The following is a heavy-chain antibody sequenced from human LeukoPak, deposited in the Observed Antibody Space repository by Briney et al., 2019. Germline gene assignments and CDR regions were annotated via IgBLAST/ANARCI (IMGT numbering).Heavy chain of an antibody. CDR2: IYTSGST. Sequence: SETLSLTCTVSGGSISSYYWSWIRQPPGKGLEWIGYIYTSGSTNYNPSLKSRVTISVDTSKNQFSLKLSSVTAADTAVYYCARHGSGVSQQLVLNAFDIWGQGTMVTVSS. CDR3: ARHGSGVSQQLVLNAFDI. J-gene: IGHJ3*02. CDR1: GGSISSYY. D-gene: IGHD6-13*01. V-gene: IGHV4-4*09.